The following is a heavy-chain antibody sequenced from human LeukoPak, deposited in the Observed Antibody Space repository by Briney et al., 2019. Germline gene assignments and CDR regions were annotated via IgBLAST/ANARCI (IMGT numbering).Heavy chain of an antibody. CDR2: ISGSGGST. CDR3: AKVYSSGWYSGAFDI. CDR1: GFTFSSYA. V-gene: IGHV3-23*01. J-gene: IGHJ3*02. Sequence: GGSLRLSCAASGFTFSSYAMSWVRQAPGKGVEWVSSISGSGGSTYYADSVKGRSTISKDNSKNTLYKQMNMLRAEDTAVYYCAKVYSSGWYSGAFDIWGQGKMVTVSS. D-gene: IGHD6-19*01.